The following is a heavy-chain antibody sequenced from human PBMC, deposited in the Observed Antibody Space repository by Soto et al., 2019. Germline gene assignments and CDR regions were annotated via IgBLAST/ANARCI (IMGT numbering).Heavy chain of an antibody. V-gene: IGHV1-2*02. CDR3: AREMSGGYDIPPYFDY. J-gene: IGHJ4*02. CDR2: INPNSGGT. Sequence: VKVSCKASGSTFTGYYMHWVRQAPGQGLEWMGWINPNSGGTNYAQKFQGRVTMTRDTSISTAYMELSRLRSDDTAVYYCAREMSGGYDIPPYFDYWGQGTLVTVSS. CDR1: GSTFTGYY. D-gene: IGHD5-12*01.